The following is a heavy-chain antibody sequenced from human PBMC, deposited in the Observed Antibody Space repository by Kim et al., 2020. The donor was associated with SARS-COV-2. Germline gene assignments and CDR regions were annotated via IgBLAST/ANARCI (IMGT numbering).Heavy chain of an antibody. Sequence: TNYSRKFRGRVPITRATTASTAYMELSSLRSEDTAVYYCARGSGWAFDYWGQGTLVTVAS. V-gene: IGHV1-3*01. CDR2: T. D-gene: IGHD6-19*01. CDR3: ARGSGWAFDY. J-gene: IGHJ4*02.